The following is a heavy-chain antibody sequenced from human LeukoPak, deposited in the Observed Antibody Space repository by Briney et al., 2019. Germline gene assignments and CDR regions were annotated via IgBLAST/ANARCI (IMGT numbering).Heavy chain of an antibody. J-gene: IGHJ3*02. Sequence: SETLSLTCTVSGGSISSSSYYWGWIRQPPGKGLEWIGSIYYSGSTYYNPSLKSRVTISVDTSKNQFSLKLSSVTAADTAVYYCARPSGSYPGDAFDIWGQGTMVTVSS. V-gene: IGHV4-39*01. CDR3: ARPSGSYPGDAFDI. D-gene: IGHD1-26*01. CDR2: IYYSGST. CDR1: GGSISSSSYY.